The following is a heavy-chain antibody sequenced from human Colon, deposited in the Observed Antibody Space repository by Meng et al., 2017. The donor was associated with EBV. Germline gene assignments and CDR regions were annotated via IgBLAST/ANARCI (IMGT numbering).Heavy chain of an antibody. CDR2: IYRSGSN. Sequence: RQESGQGLVKPSETLSLACTVSGGSISGSHYSWGWVRQPPGKGLQWIGTIYRSGSNSYNPSLQSRVTMFVDTSKNQFSLMLTSVTATDTAVYYCARRRGGSGRDCWGQGTLVTASS. CDR1: GGSISGSHYS. CDR3: ARRRGGSGRDC. J-gene: IGHJ4*02. V-gene: IGHV4-39*01. D-gene: IGHD3-10*01.